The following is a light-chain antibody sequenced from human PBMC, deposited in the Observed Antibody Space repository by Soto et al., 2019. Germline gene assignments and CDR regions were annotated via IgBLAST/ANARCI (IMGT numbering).Light chain of an antibody. J-gene: IGKJ4*01. CDR2: GAS. CDR1: QSVSRN. V-gene: IGKV3-20*01. CDR3: QQYGSSPLT. Sequence: EIVLTQSPATLSVSLGDSATLSCRASQSVSRNLAWYQQKPGQAPRLLIYGASTRATGIPDRFSGSGSGTDFTLTIYRLEPEDFAVYCCQQYGSSPLTFGGGTKVDIK.